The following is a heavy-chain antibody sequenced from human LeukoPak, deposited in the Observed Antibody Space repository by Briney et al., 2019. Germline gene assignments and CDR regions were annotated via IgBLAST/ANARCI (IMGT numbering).Heavy chain of an antibody. Sequence: SQTLSLTCTVSGGSISSGDYYWSWIRQPPGKGLEWIGYIYYTGSTNYNPSLKSRVTISVDTSKNQFSLKLSSVTAADTAVYYCARSPRLGPFDYWGQGTLVTVSS. CDR1: GGSISSGDYY. CDR2: IYYTGST. V-gene: IGHV4-30-4*01. J-gene: IGHJ4*02. CDR3: ARSPRLGPFDY. D-gene: IGHD3-9*01.